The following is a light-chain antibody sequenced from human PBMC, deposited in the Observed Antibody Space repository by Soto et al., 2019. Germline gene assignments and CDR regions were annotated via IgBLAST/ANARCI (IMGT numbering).Light chain of an antibody. V-gene: IGLV2-14*01. CDR1: SNNVGGYNY. CDR2: DVS. J-gene: IGLJ1*01. Sequence: QYALTQPASVSGSPGQSITISCTGTSNNVGGYNYVSWYQQHPGKAPKLMIYDVSNRPSGVSNRFSGSKSGNTASLTISGLQAEDEADYYCSSYTSSSTLLYVFGTGTKLTAL. CDR3: SSYTSSSTLLYV.